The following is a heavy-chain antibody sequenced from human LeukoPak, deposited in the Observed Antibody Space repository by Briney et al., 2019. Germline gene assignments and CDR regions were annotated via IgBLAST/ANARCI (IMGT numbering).Heavy chain of an antibody. CDR3: AKNGRGYSSDYFDY. V-gene: IGHV3-23*01. J-gene: IGHJ4*02. D-gene: IGHD5-18*01. Sequence: GGSLRLSCAASGFTFSSYAMRWVRQAPGQGLEWVSAISGSGGSTYYADSVKGRFTISRDNSKNTLYLQMNTLRAGDTAVYSCAKNGRGYSSDYFDYWGQGTLVTVSS. CDR2: ISGSGGST. CDR1: GFTFSSYA.